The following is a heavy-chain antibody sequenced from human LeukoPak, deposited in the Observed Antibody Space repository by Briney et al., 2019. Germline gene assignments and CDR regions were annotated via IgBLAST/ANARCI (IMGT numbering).Heavy chain of an antibody. Sequence: GASVKVSCKASGYSFTSYYMHWVRRAPGQGLEWMGLINPSGSSTTYAQKFQGRVTMTRDMSTSTDYMELTSLTSDDTAVYYCARDNSLGDTAWWFDPWGQGTLVTVSS. J-gene: IGHJ5*02. CDR1: GYSFTSYY. CDR2: INPSGSST. D-gene: IGHD1-26*01. V-gene: IGHV1-46*01. CDR3: ARDNSLGDTAWWFDP.